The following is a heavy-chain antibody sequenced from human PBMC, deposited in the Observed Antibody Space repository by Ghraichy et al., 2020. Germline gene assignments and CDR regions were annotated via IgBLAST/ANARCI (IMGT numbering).Heavy chain of an antibody. CDR2: ISGSGGST. J-gene: IGHJ4*02. V-gene: IGHV3-23*01. D-gene: IGHD3-9*01. CDR1: GFTFSSHA. Sequence: LSLTCAASGFTFSSHAMRWVRLAPGKGLEWVSGISGSGGSTYYVDSVKDRFTISRDNSKNTLYLQMNSLRGEDTAVYYCATRPYYDILTGYGGLDFWGQGTLVTVSS. CDR3: ATRPYYDILTGYGGLDF.